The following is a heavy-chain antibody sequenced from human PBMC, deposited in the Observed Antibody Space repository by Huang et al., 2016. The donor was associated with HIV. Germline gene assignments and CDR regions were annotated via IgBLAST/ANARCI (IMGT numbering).Heavy chain of an antibody. Sequence: QLHLPSGPGLVQPSETLSLTCNVSDGSLNSGKYYWGWIRPSPGKGLEWIGSIFYTGSAHYNPSLESRVTIFVESSKSQLSVRLRSVTAADTAVYYCARRRTHFTFDYWGQGTLVTVSS. CDR1: DGSLNSGKYY. CDR3: ARRRTHFTFDY. CDR2: IFYTGSA. V-gene: IGHV4-39*01. J-gene: IGHJ4*02.